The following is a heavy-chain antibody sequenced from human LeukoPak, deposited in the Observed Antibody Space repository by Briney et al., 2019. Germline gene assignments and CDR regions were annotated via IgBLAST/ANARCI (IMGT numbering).Heavy chain of an antibody. D-gene: IGHD6-19*01. CDR1: GYTFTSYD. CDR3: AAVAGLGNAFDI. V-gene: IGHV1-8*03. CDR2: MNPNSGNT. Sequence: GASVKVSCKASGYTFTSYDINWVRQATGQGLEWMGWMNPNSGNTGYAQKFQGRVTITRNTSISTAYMELSSLRSEDTAVYYCAAVAGLGNAFDIWGQGTMVTVSS. J-gene: IGHJ3*02.